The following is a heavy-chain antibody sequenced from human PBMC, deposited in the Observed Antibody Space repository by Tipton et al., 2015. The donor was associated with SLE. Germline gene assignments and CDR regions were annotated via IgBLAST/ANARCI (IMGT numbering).Heavy chain of an antibody. D-gene: IGHD6-13*01. CDR3: ARGCSWAFDY. V-gene: IGHV4-4*07. Sequence: TLSLTCTVSGTSISSYNWSWIRQPAGKGLEWIGRIYTTGSTNYNPSLKSRVTMSVDTSKNQFSLKLSSVTAADTAAYYCARGCSWAFDYWGQGTLVTVSS. CDR1: GTSISSYN. J-gene: IGHJ4*02. CDR2: IYTTGST.